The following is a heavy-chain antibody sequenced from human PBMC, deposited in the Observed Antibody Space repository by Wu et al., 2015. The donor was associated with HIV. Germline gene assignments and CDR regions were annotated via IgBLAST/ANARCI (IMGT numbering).Heavy chain of an antibody. CDR1: GYTFITYG. V-gene: IGHV1-18*01. J-gene: IGHJ4*02. Sequence: QLVQSGAEVKKPGASVKVSCKASGYTFITYGITWVRQAPGQGLEWMGWISANNGNTLYAQKLQGRVTMTTDTSTNTAYMEMTSLRSDDTAVYFXARDLVPYYGGNSCLDYWGQGTLVTVSS. D-gene: IGHD4-23*01. CDR2: ISANNGNT. CDR3: ARDLVPYYGGNSCLDY.